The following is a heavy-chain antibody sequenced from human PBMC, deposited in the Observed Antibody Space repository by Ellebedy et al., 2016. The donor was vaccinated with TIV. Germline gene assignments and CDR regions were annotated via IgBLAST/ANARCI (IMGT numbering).Heavy chain of an antibody. D-gene: IGHD1-26*01. CDR3: ARDSDNSWSYRGGMDV. J-gene: IGHJ6*02. CDR2: IIPILGIA. V-gene: IGHV1-69*04. Sequence: AASVKVSRKDSGGTFSSYAISWVRQAPGQGLEWMGRIIPILGIANYAQKFQGRVTITADKSTSTAYMELSSLRSEDTAVYYCARDSDNSWSYRGGMDVWGQGTTVTVSS. CDR1: GGTFSSYA.